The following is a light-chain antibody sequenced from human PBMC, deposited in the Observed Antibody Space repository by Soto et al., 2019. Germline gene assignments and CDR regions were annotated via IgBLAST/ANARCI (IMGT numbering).Light chain of an antibody. J-gene: IGLJ1*01. CDR3: SSYTRNSTYV. V-gene: IGLV2-14*01. CDR2: EVN. Sequence: LTQPASVSGSPGQSITISCTGTSSDIGHYNYVSWYQQYLGKAPKLMIYEVNNRPSGVSNRFSGSKSGNTASLTISGLQPEDEADYYCSSYTRNSTYVFGTGTKVTVL. CDR1: SSDIGHYNY.